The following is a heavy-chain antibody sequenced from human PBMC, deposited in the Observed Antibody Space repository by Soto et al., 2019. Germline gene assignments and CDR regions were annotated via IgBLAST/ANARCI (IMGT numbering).Heavy chain of an antibody. CDR1: GYTFTSYG. J-gene: IGHJ5*02. CDR2: ISAYNGNT. Sequence: GASVKVSCKASGYTFTSYGISWVRQAPGQGLEWMGWISAYNGNTNYAQKLQGRVTMTTDTSTSTAYMELRSLRSDDTAVYSCARRYCTNGVCSKGKNWFDPWGQGTLVTVSS. V-gene: IGHV1-18*01. CDR3: ARRYCTNGVCSKGKNWFDP. D-gene: IGHD2-8*01.